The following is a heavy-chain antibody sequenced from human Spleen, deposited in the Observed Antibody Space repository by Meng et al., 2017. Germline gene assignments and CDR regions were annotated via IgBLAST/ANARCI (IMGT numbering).Heavy chain of an antibody. CDR2: TYYRSKWYN. D-gene: IGHD1-26*01. V-gene: IGHV6-1*02. Sequence: AQLQQSDPGLVNSPQTLSLPLAISGDSGSSNNVAWNWIRQSPSRGLEWLGRTYYRSKWYNDYAVSVKSRITINPDTSKNQFSLQLNSVTPEDTAVYYCARDVGAIDYWGQGTLVTVSS. CDR1: GDSGSSNNVA. J-gene: IGHJ4*02. CDR3: ARDVGAIDY.